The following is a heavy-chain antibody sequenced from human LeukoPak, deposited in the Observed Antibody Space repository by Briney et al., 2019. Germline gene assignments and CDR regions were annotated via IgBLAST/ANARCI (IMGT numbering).Heavy chain of an antibody. CDR2: ILYDGSNK. Sequence: RGSLRLSCAPSGFTLSSYGTRWVRHAPGKGLGWVAVILYDGSNKYYANSVKGRFTISRDNSKNTLYLKMNSLRAEDTAVYYCAKGGYYYDSSGHLDYWGQGTLVTVSS. D-gene: IGHD3-22*01. J-gene: IGHJ4*02. V-gene: IGHV3-33*06. CDR3: AKGGYYYDSSGHLDY. CDR1: GFTLSSYG.